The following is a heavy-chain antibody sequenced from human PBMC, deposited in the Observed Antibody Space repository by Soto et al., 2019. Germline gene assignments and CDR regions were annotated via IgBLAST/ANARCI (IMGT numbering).Heavy chain of an antibody. D-gene: IGHD3-10*01. CDR3: PKGKRSNVLLWFGERNPNPLVTTYGMDV. Sequence: SETLRLTCAVNGGNFSGYYWSWIRQKPGKGLEWIGEINHSGSTNYNPSLKSRVTISVDTSKNQFSLNLSSVTAADTAVYYCPKGKRSNVLLWFGERNPNPLVTTYGMDVWGQGTTVTVSS. V-gene: IGHV4-34*01. CDR1: GGNFSGYY. CDR2: INHSGST. J-gene: IGHJ6*02.